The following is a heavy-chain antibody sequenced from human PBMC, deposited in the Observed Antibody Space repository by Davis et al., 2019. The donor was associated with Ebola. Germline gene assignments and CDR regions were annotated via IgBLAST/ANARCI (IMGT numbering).Heavy chain of an antibody. V-gene: IGHV1-3*01. D-gene: IGHD6-6*01. Sequence: AASVKVSCKASGYTFTRYGISWVRQAPGQRLEWMGWINAGNGNTKYSQKFQGRVTITRDTSASTAYMELSSLRSEDTAVYYCARGSSKAYYNYGMDVWGQGTTVIVSS. CDR3: ARGSSKAYYNYGMDV. CDR2: INAGNGNT. CDR1: GYTFTRYG. J-gene: IGHJ6*02.